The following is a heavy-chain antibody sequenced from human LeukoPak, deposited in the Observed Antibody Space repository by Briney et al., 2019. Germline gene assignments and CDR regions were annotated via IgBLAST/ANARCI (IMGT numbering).Heavy chain of an antibody. CDR1: GGTFSSYA. D-gene: IGHD6-13*01. J-gene: IGHJ5*02. V-gene: IGHV7-4-1*02. CDR3: ARDSSSWVMDWFDP. CDR2: INTNTGNP. Sequence: ASVKVSCKASGGTFSSYAISWVRQAPGQGLEWMGWINTNTGNPTYAQGFTGRFVFSLDTSVSTAYLQISSLKAEDTAVYYCARDSSSWVMDWFDPWGQGTLVTVSS.